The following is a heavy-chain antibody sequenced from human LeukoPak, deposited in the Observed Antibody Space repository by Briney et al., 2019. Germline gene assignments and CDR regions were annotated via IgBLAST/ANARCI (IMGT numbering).Heavy chain of an antibody. J-gene: IGHJ4*02. V-gene: IGHV4-34*01. D-gene: IGHD2-15*01. Sequence: SETLSLTCAVYGGSFSGYYWRWIRDPPGKGGVWIGEFNHSGSANYNPSLKSRVTLSVDSSKNQFSLKLSSVTAADTAVYYCARAPSMTHCSGGSCYPTPPYFDYWGQGTLVTVSS. CDR1: GGSFSGYY. CDR3: ARAPSMTHCSGGSCYPTPPYFDY. CDR2: FNHSGSA.